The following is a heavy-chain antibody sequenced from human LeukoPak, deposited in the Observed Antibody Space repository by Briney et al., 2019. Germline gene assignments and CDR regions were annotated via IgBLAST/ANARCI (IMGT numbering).Heavy chain of an antibody. J-gene: IGHJ4*02. D-gene: IGHD6-6*01. CDR2: ITPRDGST. Sequence: GASVKVSCKASGYTFTSNYMHWMRQAPGQGLEWMGVITPRDGSTSYAQKFQDRVSMTRDTSTGTVYMELSSLRSEDTAVYYCARVAARILYYFDYWGQGTLVTVSS. CDR1: GYTFTSNY. V-gene: IGHV1-46*01. CDR3: ARVAARILYYFDY.